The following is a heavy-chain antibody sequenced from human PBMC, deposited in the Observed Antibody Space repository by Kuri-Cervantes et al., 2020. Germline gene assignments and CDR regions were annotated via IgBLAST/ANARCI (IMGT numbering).Heavy chain of an antibody. CDR1: GYTFTSYD. J-gene: IGHJ2*01. V-gene: IGHV1-18*01. Sequence: ASVKVSCKASGYTFTSYDINWVRQATGQGLEWMGWISAYNGNTNYAQKLQGRVTMTTDTSTSTAYMELRSLRSDDTAVYYCATDLITMVRGEVGYFDLWGRGTLVTVSS. D-gene: IGHD3-10*01. CDR2: ISAYNGNT. CDR3: ATDLITMVRGEVGYFDL.